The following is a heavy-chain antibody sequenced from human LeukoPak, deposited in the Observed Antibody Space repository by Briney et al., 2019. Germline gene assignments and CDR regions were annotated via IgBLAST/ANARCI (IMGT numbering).Heavy chain of an antibody. D-gene: IGHD6-19*01. J-gene: IGHJ4*02. V-gene: IGHV3-23*01. Sequence: GGSLRLSCAASGFTFDSYAMSWVRQAPGKGLEWVSAIRGSGGGTYYADSVKGRFTISRDNSKNTLYLQMNSLRDEDTALYYCAKAGIGVVGYFDYWGQGTLVTVSS. CDR3: AKAGIGVVGYFDY. CDR1: GFTFDSYA. CDR2: IRGSGGGT.